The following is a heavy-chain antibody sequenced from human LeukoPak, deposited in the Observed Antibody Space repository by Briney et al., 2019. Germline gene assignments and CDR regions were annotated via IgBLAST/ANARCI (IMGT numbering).Heavy chain of an antibody. CDR2: ISSSSSTI. J-gene: IGHJ4*02. CDR3: ARRGEYCSGGSCYGY. CDR1: GFTFSSYS. V-gene: IGHV3-48*02. Sequence: PGGSLRLSCAASGFTFSSYSMNWVRQAPGKGLEWVSYISSSSSTIYYADSVKGRFTISRDNAKNSLYLQMNSLRDEDTAVYYCARRGEYCSGGSCYGYWGQGTLVTVSS. D-gene: IGHD2-15*01.